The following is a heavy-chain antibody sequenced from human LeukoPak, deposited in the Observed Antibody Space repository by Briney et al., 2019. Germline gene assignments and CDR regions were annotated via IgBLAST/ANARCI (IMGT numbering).Heavy chain of an antibody. CDR2: ISGSGVNT. CDR1: GFTFDNYA. D-gene: IGHD4/OR15-4a*01. CDR3: ARDTSFNYGAHAMDV. J-gene: IGHJ6*02. V-gene: IGHV3-23*01. Sequence: SGGSPRLSCAASGFTFDNYAMNWVRQAPGKGLEWVLGISGSGVNTYYADSVKGRFTISRDNSKNTLYLQLNSLRGEDTAIYYCARDTSFNYGAHAMDVWGQGTTVTVSS.